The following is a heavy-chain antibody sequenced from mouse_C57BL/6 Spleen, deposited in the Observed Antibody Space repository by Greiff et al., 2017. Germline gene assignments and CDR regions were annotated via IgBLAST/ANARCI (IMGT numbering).Heavy chain of an antibody. CDR1: GYTFTSYW. J-gene: IGHJ2*01. Sequence: QVQLQQSGAELVKPGASVKISCKATGYTFTSYWITWVKQRPGHGLEWIGEILPGSGSTNYNEKFKGKATFTADTSSNTAYMQLSSLTTEDSAIYVCARASNYEVYFDYWGQGTTLTVSS. V-gene: IGHV1-9*01. CDR2: ILPGSGST. D-gene: IGHD2-5*01. CDR3: ARASNYEVYFDY.